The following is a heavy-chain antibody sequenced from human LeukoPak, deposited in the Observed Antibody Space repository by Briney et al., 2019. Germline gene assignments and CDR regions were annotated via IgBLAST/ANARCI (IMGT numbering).Heavy chain of an antibody. CDR2: ISSGSSYI. CDR1: GFTFSSYS. D-gene: IGHD3-22*01. Sequence: PGGSLRLSCATSGFTFSSYSMNWVRQAPGKGLEWVSSISSGSSYIYYSDSVKGRFTISRDNAKESLYLQMNNLRGEDTAVYYCTAHYYDSSGRLGPFDIWGQGTMVTVSS. V-gene: IGHV3-21*01. CDR3: TAHYYDSSGRLGPFDI. J-gene: IGHJ3*02.